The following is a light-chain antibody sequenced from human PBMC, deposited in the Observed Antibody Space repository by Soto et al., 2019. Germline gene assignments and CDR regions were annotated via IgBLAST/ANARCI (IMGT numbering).Light chain of an antibody. CDR3: GSHTKSSTPYV. CDR2: EVS. J-gene: IGLJ1*01. Sequence: QSALTQPASVSGSPGQSITISCTGTSSDVGGYNYVSWYQQHPGKAPKLMIYEVSTRPSGVSNRFSGSKSGNTASLTISGLQAADEADDYLGSHTKSSTPYVFGTGTKLTVL. V-gene: IGLV2-14*01. CDR1: SSDVGGYNY.